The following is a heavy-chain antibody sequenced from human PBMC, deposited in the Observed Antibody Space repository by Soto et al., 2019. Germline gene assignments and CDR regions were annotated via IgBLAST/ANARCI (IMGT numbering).Heavy chain of an antibody. CDR3: ARARGRYDILTGIDY. J-gene: IGHJ4*02. V-gene: IGHV4-31*03. Sequence: PSQTLSLTYSVSGVSIGSLDYYWRWIRPHPGKGLEWIGYIYSSGSTYYNPSLKSRVTISVDTSKNQFSLKLSSVTAADTAVYYCARARGRYDILTGIDYWGQGTLVTVSS. CDR2: IYSSGST. CDR1: GVSIGSLDYY. D-gene: IGHD3-9*01.